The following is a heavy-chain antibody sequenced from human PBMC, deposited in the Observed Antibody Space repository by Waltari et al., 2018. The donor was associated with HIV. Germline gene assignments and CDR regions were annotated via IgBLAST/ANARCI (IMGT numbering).Heavy chain of an antibody. Sequence: QVQLQESGPGLVKPSETLSLPCTVSGGSISTSGYYWGWIRQPPGMGLQWIGSIYYTGATYYNPSLKSGVTISVDTSNNQFSLKLTSVTAADTAVYYCARSSGHEYYFHGMHVWGQGTTVTVSS. D-gene: IGHD3-22*01. CDR2: IYYTGAT. CDR3: ARSSGHEYYFHGMHV. J-gene: IGHJ6*02. CDR1: GGSISTSGYY. V-gene: IGHV4-39*01.